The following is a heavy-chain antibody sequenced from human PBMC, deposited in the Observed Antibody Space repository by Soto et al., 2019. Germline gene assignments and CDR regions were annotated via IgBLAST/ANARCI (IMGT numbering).Heavy chain of an antibody. J-gene: IGHJ4*02. CDR2: ISSSSSYI. Sequence: GGSLRLSCAASGFTFSSYSMNWVRQAPGKGLELVSSISSSSSYIYYADSVKGRFTISRDNAKNSLYLQMNSLRAEDTAVYYCASHPRDSSGYWYYFDYWGQGTLVTVS. D-gene: IGHD3-22*01. V-gene: IGHV3-21*01. CDR1: GFTFSSYS. CDR3: ASHPRDSSGYWYYFDY.